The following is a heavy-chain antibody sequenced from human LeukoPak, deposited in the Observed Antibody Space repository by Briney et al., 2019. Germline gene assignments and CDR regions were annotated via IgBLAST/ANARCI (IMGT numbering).Heavy chain of an antibody. CDR2: INGSSSDT. D-gene: IGHD6-19*01. CDR1: GFTFSDYY. CDR3: ATGYSSGWLEY. Sequence: PGGSLRLSCAASGFTFSDYYMTWIRQAPGRGLEWISYINGSSSDTKYADSVKGRFTISRDNAKNSLYLLMNSLRAEDTAVYYCATGYSSGWLEYWGQGTLVTVSS. V-gene: IGHV3-11*03. J-gene: IGHJ4*02.